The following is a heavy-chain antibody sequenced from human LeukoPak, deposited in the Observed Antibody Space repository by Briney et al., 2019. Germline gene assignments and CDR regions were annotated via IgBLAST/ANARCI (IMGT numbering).Heavy chain of an antibody. J-gene: IGHJ4*02. CDR3: AKGGGYHYGSGSYFNFDY. CDR2: ISWDGGST. CDR1: GFTFDDYA. V-gene: IGHV3-43D*03. Sequence: GGSLRLSCAASGFTFDDYAMHWVRQAPGKGLEWVSLISWDGGSTYYADSVKGRFTISRDNSKNSLYLQMNSLRAEDTALYYCAKGGGYHYGSGSYFNFDYWGQGTLVTVSS. D-gene: IGHD3-10*01.